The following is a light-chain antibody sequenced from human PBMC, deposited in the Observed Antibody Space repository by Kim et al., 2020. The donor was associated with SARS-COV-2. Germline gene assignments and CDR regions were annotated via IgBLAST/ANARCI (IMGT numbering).Light chain of an antibody. CDR3: VLYMGSGIVV. V-gene: IGLV8-61*01. CDR2: STN. Sequence: QTVVTQEPSFSVSPGGTVTLTCGLSSGSVSTSYYPSWYQQTPGQAPRTLIYSTNTRSSGVPDRFSGSILGNKAALTITRAQADDESDYYCVLYMGSGIVVSGGGTQLTVL. CDR1: SGSVSTSYY. J-gene: IGLJ2*01.